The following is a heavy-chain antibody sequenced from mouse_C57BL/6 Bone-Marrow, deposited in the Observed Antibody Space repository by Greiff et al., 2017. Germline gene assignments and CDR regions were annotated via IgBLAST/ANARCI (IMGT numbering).Heavy chain of an antibody. D-gene: IGHD1-1*01. J-gene: IGHJ2*01. Sequence: VQLQQPGAELVRPGASVKLSCTASGFTFNDDYMHWVKQRPEQGLEWIGWIDPENGDTEYASKFQGKATMTVDTSSNTAYLQLSSLTSEDTAVYYATTGGFTTVVAPDYWGQGTTLTVAS. CDR2: IDPENGDT. CDR3: TTGGFTTVVAPDY. CDR1: GFTFNDDY. V-gene: IGHV14-4*01.